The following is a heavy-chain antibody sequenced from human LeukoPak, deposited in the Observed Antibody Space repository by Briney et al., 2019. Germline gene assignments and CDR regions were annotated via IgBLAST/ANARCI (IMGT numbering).Heavy chain of an antibody. Sequence: PSQTLSLTCTVSGGSINSGGYYWSWIRQHPGKGLEWIGYIYYSESTYYSPSLKSRVTISLDTSKNQFSLKLSSVTAADTAVYYCARHDGSSWYYAFDVWGQGTMVTVSS. V-gene: IGHV4-30-4*01. J-gene: IGHJ3*01. CDR2: IYYSEST. D-gene: IGHD6-13*01. CDR1: GGSINSGGYY. CDR3: ARHDGSSWYYAFDV.